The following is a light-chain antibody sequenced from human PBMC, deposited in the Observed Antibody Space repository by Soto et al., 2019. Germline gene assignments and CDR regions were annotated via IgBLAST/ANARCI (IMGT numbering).Light chain of an antibody. Sequence: EVVMTQSPATLSVSPGERATLSCRASQSVSNSLAWYQQKPGQAPRLLIYGASTRAAGIPARFSGSGSATEFTLTISSLQSEDFAVYYCQQYKNWPLTFGGGTKVDIK. CDR3: QQYKNWPLT. CDR2: GAS. J-gene: IGKJ4*01. V-gene: IGKV3D-15*01. CDR1: QSVSNS.